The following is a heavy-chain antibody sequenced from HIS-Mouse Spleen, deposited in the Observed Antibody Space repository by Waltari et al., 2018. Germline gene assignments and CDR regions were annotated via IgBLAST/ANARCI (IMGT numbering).Heavy chain of an antibody. J-gene: IGHJ6*02. CDR2: INPSSGGT. D-gene: IGHD2-2*01. V-gene: IGHV1-2*02. CDR3: ARDMGSTSCYVFYYYYGMDV. Sequence: QVQLVQSGAEVKKPGASVKVSCKASGYTFTSYDINWVRQATGQGLEWMGWINPSSGGTNYAQKFQGRVTMTRDTSISTAYMELSRLRSDDTAVYYCARDMGSTSCYVFYYYYGMDVWGQGTTVTVSS. CDR1: GYTFTSYD.